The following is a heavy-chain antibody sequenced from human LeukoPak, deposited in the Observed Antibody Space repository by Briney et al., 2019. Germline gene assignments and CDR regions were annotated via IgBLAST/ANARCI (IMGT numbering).Heavy chain of an antibody. Sequence: GGSLRLSCAASGFTFSDYYMTWIRQAPGKGLEYVSHISRSGSSLYYGDSVTGRFSISRDNAKNSLYLQMNSLRVEDTAMYYCARETATINYWGQGTLVTVSS. CDR1: GFTFSDYY. CDR2: ISRSGSSL. CDR3: ARETATINY. J-gene: IGHJ4*02. V-gene: IGHV3-11*01. D-gene: IGHD5-24*01.